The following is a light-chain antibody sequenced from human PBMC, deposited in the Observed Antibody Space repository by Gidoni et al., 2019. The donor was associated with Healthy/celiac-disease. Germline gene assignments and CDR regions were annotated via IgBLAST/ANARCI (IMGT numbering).Light chain of an antibody. CDR2: YAS. J-gene: IGKJ1*01. V-gene: IGKV6D-21*02. CDR3: YQSSSLPWS. Sequence: EIVLPQPPAFQSVTPKEKVTITCRASQSIGSSLHWYQQKPDQSPKLLIKYASQSISGVPSRFSGSGAGTDFTLNINSLEAGGAAAYYCYQSSSLPWSFGQGTKVEIK. CDR1: QSIGSS.